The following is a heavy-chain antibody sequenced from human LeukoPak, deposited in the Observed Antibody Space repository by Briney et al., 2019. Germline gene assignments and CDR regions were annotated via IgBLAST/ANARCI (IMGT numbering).Heavy chain of an antibody. CDR2: IYHSGST. D-gene: IGHD4-17*01. CDR1: GGSISSGGYS. J-gene: IGHJ4*02. Sequence: PSQTLSLTCAVSGGSISSGGYSWSWIRQPPGKGLEWIGYIYHSGSTYYNPSLKSRVTISVDRSKNQFSLKLSSVTAADTAVYYCARRPMTTVTTGYYWGQGTLVTVSS. V-gene: IGHV4-30-2*01. CDR3: ARRPMTTVTTGYY.